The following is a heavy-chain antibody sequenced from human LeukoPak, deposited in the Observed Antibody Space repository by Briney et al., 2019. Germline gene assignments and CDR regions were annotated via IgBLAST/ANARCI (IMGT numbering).Heavy chain of an antibody. CDR3: AKDRVASTWPKDAFDI. CDR1: GFTFSSYA. V-gene: IGHV3-30-3*01. Sequence: PGGSLRLSCAASGFTFSSYAMHWVRQAPGKGLEWVAVISYDGSNKYYADSVKGRFTISRDNSKNTLYLQMNSLRAEDTAVYYCAKDRVASTWPKDAFDIWGQGTMVTVSS. D-gene: IGHD6-13*01. CDR2: ISYDGSNK. J-gene: IGHJ3*02.